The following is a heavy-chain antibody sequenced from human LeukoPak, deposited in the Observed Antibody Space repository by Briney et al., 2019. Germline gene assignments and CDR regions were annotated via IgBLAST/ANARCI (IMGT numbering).Heavy chain of an antibody. J-gene: IGHJ5*02. CDR3: ARGLGKYYGSGSRSTYNWFDP. D-gene: IGHD3-10*01. Sequence: PSETLSLTCSISGGSMSRYYWNWIRQPPGKGLEWIGYINHSGSTNYNPSLKSRVTISVDTSKNQFSLKLSSVTAADTAVYYCARGLGKYYGSGSRSTYNWFDPWGQGTLVTVSS. V-gene: IGHV4-59*12. CDR1: GGSMSRYY. CDR2: INHSGST.